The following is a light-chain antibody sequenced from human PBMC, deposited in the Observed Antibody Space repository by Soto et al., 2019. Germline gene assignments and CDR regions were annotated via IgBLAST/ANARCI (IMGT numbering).Light chain of an antibody. CDR3: HHRSN. Sequence: EIVLTQSPGALSLSPGERATLSCGASQSVSSSYLAWYQQKPGQAPRLLIYGASTRATGIPARFSASGSGTDFTLTISSLEPEDFAIYYCHHRSNFGQGTRLEIK. CDR2: GAS. V-gene: IGKV3D-20*02. CDR1: QSVSSSY. J-gene: IGKJ5*01.